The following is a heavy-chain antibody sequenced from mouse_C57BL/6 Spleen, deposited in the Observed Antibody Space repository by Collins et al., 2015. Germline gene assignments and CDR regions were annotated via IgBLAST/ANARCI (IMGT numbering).Heavy chain of an antibody. CDR2: IDPETGGT. D-gene: IGHD1-1*01. V-gene: IGHV1-15*01. CDR3: TRXGGITTVGYFDV. Sequence: QVQLQQSGAELVRPGASVTLSCKASGYTFTDYEMHWVKQTPVHGLEWIGAIDPETGGTAYNQKFKGKAILTADKSSSTAYMELRSLTSEDSAVYYCTRXGGITTVGYFDVWGTGTTVTVSS. CDR1: GYTFTDYE. J-gene: IGHJ1*03.